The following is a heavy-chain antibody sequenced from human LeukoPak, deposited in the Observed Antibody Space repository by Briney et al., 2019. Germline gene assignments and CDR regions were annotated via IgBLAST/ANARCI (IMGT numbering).Heavy chain of an antibody. V-gene: IGHV6-1*01. Sequence: PSQTLSLTCAISGDSVSSNTAAWNWVRQSPSRGLEWWGRTYYRSKWYNDYALSLRGRITINPDTSTNQFSLQLNSVTPEDTAVYYCARGVSNTRGDWLDPWGQGALVTVSS. D-gene: IGHD6-6*01. CDR2: TYYRSKWYN. J-gene: IGHJ5*02. CDR1: GDSVSSNTAA. CDR3: ARGVSNTRGDWLDP.